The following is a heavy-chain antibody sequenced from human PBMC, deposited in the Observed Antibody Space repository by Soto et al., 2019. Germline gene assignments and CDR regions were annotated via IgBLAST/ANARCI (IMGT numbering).Heavy chain of an antibody. Sequence: EVQLSESGGGFVQPGGSLRLSCTASGFIFSDHGMHWVRQAPGKGLEWVASISGSVGSTFYADSVKGRFTISRDNYLNTLDLQLNSLRAEDTAVYYCAKDRTIASRTFDSWGQGALVTVSS. V-gene: IGHV3-23*01. CDR1: GFIFSDHG. D-gene: IGHD6-6*01. J-gene: IGHJ4*02. CDR2: ISGSVGST. CDR3: AKDRTIASRTFDS.